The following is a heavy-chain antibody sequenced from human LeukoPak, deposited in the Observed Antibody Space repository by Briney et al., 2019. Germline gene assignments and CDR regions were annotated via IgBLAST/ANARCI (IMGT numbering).Heavy chain of an antibody. D-gene: IGHD4-17*01. J-gene: IGHJ4*02. CDR3: AKEGDYGDSSDY. V-gene: IGHV3-23*01. CDR2: ISGSGGST. Sequence: PGGSLRLSCAPSGFTFSKFAMRCGRPAPGKGVEWVSAISGSGGSTYYADSVKGRFTISRDNSKNTLYLQMNSLRDEDTAVYYCAKEGDYGDSSDYWGQGTLVTVSS. CDR1: GFTFSKFA.